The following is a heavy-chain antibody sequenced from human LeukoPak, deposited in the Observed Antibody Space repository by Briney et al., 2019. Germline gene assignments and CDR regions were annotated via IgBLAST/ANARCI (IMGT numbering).Heavy chain of an antibody. J-gene: IGHJ4*02. CDR3: ARETAGFDY. V-gene: IGHV3-21*01. Sequence: NPGGSLRLSCAASGFTFSSYSMNWVRQAPGKGLEWVSSISTTSSHIYYADSVKGRFTISRDNAKNSLYLQMNSLRAEDTAVYYCARETAGFDYWGQGTLVTVSS. CDR2: ISTTSSHI. CDR1: GFTFSSYS.